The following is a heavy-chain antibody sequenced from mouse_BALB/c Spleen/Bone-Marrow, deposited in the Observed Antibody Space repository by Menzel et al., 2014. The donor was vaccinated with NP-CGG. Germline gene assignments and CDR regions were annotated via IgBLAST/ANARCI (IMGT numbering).Heavy chain of an antibody. CDR1: GISFSTYG. J-gene: IGHJ3*01. D-gene: IGHD1-1*01. CDR3: AFITTVAY. CDR2: ISSGDSYT. Sequence: EVKLVESGGDLVKPGGSLKLSCAASGISFSTYGMSWVRQTPDKRLEWVATISSGDSYTYYPDSVKGQFTISRDNAKNTLYLQMSSLKSEDTAMYYCAFITTVAYWGQGTLVTVSA. V-gene: IGHV5-6*02.